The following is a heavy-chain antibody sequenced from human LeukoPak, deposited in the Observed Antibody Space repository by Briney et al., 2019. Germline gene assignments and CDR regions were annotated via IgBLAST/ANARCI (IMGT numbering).Heavy chain of an antibody. CDR3: ARGVLRYFDWLLKGDYYMDV. D-gene: IGHD3-9*01. J-gene: IGHJ6*03. CDR2: IYYSGST. CDR1: GGSISSSSYY. V-gene: IGHV4-39*01. Sequence: PSETLSLTCTVSGGSISSSSYYWGWIRQPPGKGLEWIGSIYYSGSTYYNPSLKSRVTISVDTSKNQFSLKLSSVTAADTAVYYCARGVLRYFDWLLKGDYYMDVWGKGTTVTVSS.